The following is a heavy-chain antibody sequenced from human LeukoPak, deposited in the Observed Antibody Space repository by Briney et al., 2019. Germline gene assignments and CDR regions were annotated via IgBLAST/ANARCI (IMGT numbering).Heavy chain of an antibody. Sequence: ASVKVSCKVSGYTLTELSMYWVRQAPGKGLEWMGGFDPEDGETIYAQKFQGRVTMTEDTSTDTAYMELSSLRSEDTAVYYCATDITGTTAEYFQHWGQGTLVTVSS. V-gene: IGHV1-24*01. D-gene: IGHD1-7*01. J-gene: IGHJ1*01. CDR3: ATDITGTTAEYFQH. CDR2: FDPEDGET. CDR1: GYTLTELS.